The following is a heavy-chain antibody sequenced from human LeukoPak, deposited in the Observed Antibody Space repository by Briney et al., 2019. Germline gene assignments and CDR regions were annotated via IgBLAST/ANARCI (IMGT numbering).Heavy chain of an antibody. CDR2: ISRSSRTI. Sequence: GGSLRLSCTASGFTFSTSSMNWVRQAPGKGLEWLSFISRSSRTIYYADSVKGRFTISRDNAKNSLYLQMSSLRVEDTAVYYCARGEYYGSQDAFDIWGHATVVTVSS. CDR1: GFTFSTSS. CDR3: ARGEYYGSQDAFDI. V-gene: IGHV3-48*01. D-gene: IGHD3-10*01. J-gene: IGHJ3*02.